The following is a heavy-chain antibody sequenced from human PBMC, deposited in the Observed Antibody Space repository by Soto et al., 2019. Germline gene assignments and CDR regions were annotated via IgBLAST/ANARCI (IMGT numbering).Heavy chain of an antibody. V-gene: IGHV4-34*01. CDR3: ARVTQLARVRRFDY. D-gene: IGHD6-6*01. CDR1: GGSFSGYY. CDR2: INHSGST. J-gene: IGHJ4*02. Sequence: SETLSLTCAVYGGSFSGYYWSWIRQPPGKGLEWIGEINHSGSTNYNPSLKSRVTISVDTSKNQFSLKLSSVTAADTAVYYCARVTQLARVRRFDYWGQGTLVTVSS.